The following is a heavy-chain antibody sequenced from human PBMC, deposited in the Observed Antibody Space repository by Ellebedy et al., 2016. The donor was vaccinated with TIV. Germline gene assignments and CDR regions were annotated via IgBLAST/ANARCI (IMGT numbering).Heavy chain of an antibody. CDR1: GGSISSGGYF. Sequence: MPSETLSLTCTVSGGSISSGGYFWSWIRQHPGKGLEWIGNIYYSGSTYYNPSLRSRLTISVDTSKHQFSLKLSSVTAADTAVYYCARDPVGGTGGWFDPWGQGTLVTVSS. V-gene: IGHV4-31*03. J-gene: IGHJ5*02. D-gene: IGHD2-15*01. CDR3: ARDPVGGTGGWFDP. CDR2: IYYSGST.